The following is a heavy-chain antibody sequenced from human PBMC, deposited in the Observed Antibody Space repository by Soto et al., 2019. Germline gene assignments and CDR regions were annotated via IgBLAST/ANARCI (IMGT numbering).Heavy chain of an antibody. D-gene: IGHD3-22*01. V-gene: IGHV1-2*02. CDR3: ARDRGPRGVGYYYVRYYYGMDV. CDR2: INPNSGGT. Sequence: ASVKVSCKASGYTFTGYYMHWVRQAPGQGLEWMGWINPNSGGTNYAQKFQGRVTMTRDTSISTAYMELSRLRSDDTAVYYCARDRGPRGVGYYYVRYYYGMDVWGQGTTVTVSS. CDR1: GYTFTGYY. J-gene: IGHJ6*02.